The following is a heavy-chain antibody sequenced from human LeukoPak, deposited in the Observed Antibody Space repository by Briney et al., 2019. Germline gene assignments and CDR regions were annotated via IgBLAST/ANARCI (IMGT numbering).Heavy chain of an antibody. Sequence: GGSLRLSCAASGFTFSSYGMHWVRQAPGKGLEWVAVIWYDGSNKYYADSVKGRFTISRDNSKNTLYLQMNSLRAEDTAVYYCARGQEQQLVQRRGGSSGMDVWGQGTTVTVSS. CDR1: GFTFSSYG. CDR3: ARGQEQQLVQRRGGSSGMDV. CDR2: IWYDGSNK. J-gene: IGHJ6*02. V-gene: IGHV3-33*01. D-gene: IGHD6-13*01.